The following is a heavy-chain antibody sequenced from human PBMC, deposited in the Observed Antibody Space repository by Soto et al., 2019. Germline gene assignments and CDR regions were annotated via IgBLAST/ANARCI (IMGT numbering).Heavy chain of an antibody. J-gene: IGHJ4*02. CDR1: GYAIGSGYF. V-gene: IGHV4-38-2*01. CDR2: MHNSGRA. D-gene: IGHD2-21*01. Sequence: SETLSLTCAVSGYAIGSGYFWGWIRQSPGKGLEWIGGMHNSGRAHYSPSLKSRVSISLDRSKNQFSLKMNSVSAADTAMYYCARTVVVVVSNIPDYFDYWGQGAQVTVSS. CDR3: ARTVVVVVSNIPDYFDY.